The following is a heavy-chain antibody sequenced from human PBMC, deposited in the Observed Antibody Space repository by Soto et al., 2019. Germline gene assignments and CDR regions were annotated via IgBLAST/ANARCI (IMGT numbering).Heavy chain of an antibody. V-gene: IGHV4-4*02. D-gene: IGHD5-18*01. Sequence: QEQLQESGPGLVKPSGPLSLTCAVSGVSSGSHDWWTWVRQPPGKGLEWIWESHQSGNTNYNSSPASRVTISLDKSKNPLSLQLSSVTVAATAVYYCATRDTGRVYWGEGTLVTVTS. CDR1: GVSSGSHDW. CDR2: SHQSGNT. CDR3: ATRDTGRVY. J-gene: IGHJ4*02.